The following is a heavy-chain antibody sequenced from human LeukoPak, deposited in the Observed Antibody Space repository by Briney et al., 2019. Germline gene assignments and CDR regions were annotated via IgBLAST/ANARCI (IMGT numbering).Heavy chain of an antibody. Sequence: SETLSLTCAVYGGSFSGYYWSWIRQPPGKGLEWIGEINHSGSTNYNPSLKSRVTISVDTSKNQFSLKLSSVTAADTAVYYCARARSYGGNVDYWGQGTLVTVSS. V-gene: IGHV4-34*01. D-gene: IGHD4-23*01. CDR2: INHSGST. CDR1: GGSFSGYY. J-gene: IGHJ4*02. CDR3: ARARSYGGNVDY.